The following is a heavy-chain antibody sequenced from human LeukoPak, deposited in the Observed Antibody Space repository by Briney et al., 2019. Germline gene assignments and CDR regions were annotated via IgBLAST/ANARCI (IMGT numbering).Heavy chain of an antibody. CDR3: VRMYGSGSYLYYFDY. D-gene: IGHD3-10*01. J-gene: IGHJ4*02. V-gene: IGHV4-39*01. CDR2: IYYTGNT. Sequence: PSETLSLTCTVSGGSFSSSSYYWGWIRQPPGKGLEWIGSIYYTGNTYYNPSLESRVTISVDTSKNQFSLRLSSVTAADTAVYYCVRMYGSGSYLYYFDYWAQGTLVTVSS. CDR1: GGSFSSSSYY.